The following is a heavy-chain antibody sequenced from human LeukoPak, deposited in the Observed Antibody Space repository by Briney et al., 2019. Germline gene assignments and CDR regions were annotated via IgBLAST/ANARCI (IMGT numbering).Heavy chain of an antibody. J-gene: IGHJ2*01. D-gene: IGHD4-23*01. CDR2: ISGRGGST. CDR3: AKDRSRDGGNTDGYFDL. V-gene: IGHV3-23*01. Sequence: VGSLRLSCAASEFTFNTYAMSCVRQAPGKGLECVSVISGRGGSTYYADSVKGRFTISRDNSKNTLYLQMNSLRAEDTAVYYCAKDRSRDGGNTDGYFDLWGRGTLVTVSS. CDR1: EFTFNTYA.